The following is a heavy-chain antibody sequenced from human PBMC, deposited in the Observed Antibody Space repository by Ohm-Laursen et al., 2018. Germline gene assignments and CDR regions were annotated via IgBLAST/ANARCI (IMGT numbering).Heavy chain of an antibody. D-gene: IGHD6-19*01. CDR3: ARLPDHSGWPFDY. CDR2: IHYDGRT. J-gene: IGHJ4*02. V-gene: IGHV4-59*12. CDR1: DAAFRRDY. Sequence: GTLFLTCIVSDAAFRRDYWTWIRQFPGREMEWIGYIHYDGRTVYNPSLRSRLTMSIDTSKKQFSLRLTSATAADTAIYYCARLPDHSGWPFDYWGQGTLVTVSS.